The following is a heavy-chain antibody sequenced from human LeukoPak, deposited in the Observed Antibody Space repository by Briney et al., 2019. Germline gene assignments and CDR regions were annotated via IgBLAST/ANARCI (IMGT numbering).Heavy chain of an antibody. CDR2: ITSSGSTI. CDR3: VYYQLPYYYYYYGMGV. Sequence: HPVRSLRLSCAASGFTFSSYEMNWVRQAPGKGLEWVSYITSSGSTIYYAHPAKGRFTISRDNAKNSLYLQMNSLRAEDTAVYYCVYYQLPYYYYYYGMGVWGQGTTVTVSS. V-gene: IGHV3-48*03. D-gene: IGHD2-2*01. CDR1: GFTFSSYE. J-gene: IGHJ6*02.